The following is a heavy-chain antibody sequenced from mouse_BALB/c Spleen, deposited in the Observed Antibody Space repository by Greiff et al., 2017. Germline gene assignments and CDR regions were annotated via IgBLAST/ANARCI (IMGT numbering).Heavy chain of an antibody. CDR1: GYSITSGYS. D-gene: IGHD1-2*01. J-gene: IGHJ4*01. V-gene: IGHV3-1*02. CDR3: ARPYYGYGTFYYAMDY. CDR2: IHYSGST. Sequence: EVQLQQSGPDLVKPSQSLSLTCTVTGYSITSGYSWHWIRQFPGNKLEWMGYIHYSGSTNYNPSLKSRTSITRDTSKNQFFLQLNSVTTEDTATYYCARPYYGYGTFYYAMDYWGQGTSVTVSS.